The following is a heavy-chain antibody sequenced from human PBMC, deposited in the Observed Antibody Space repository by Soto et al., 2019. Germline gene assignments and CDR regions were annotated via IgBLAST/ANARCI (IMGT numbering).Heavy chain of an antibody. J-gene: IGHJ5*02. V-gene: IGHV1-2*02. CDR3: ARSPITMVRGVINNWFDH. CDR2: INPNSGGT. Sequence: ASVKVSCKASGYTFTGYYMHWVRQAPGQGLEWMGWINPNSGGTNYAQKFQGRVTMTRDTSISTAYMELSRLRSDDTAVYYCARSPITMVRGVINNWFDHWGQGTLVTVSS. D-gene: IGHD3-10*01. CDR1: GYTFTGYY.